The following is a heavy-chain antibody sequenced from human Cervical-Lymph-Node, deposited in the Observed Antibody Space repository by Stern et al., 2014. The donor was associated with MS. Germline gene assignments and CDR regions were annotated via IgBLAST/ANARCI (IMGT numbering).Heavy chain of an antibody. D-gene: IGHD2-15*01. J-gene: IGHJ4*02. CDR2: IGLRSSTI. V-gene: IGHV3-48*01. CDR3: AREELYCSGGNCYFGFDS. CDR1: GFTFSRHT. Sequence: EVQLVESGGALVQPGGSLRLSCVGSGFTFSRHTMNWVRQAPGKGLEWVSYIGLRSSTIYYADSVKGRFTISRDDANNSLFLQMNNLRAEDTALYYCAREELYCSGGNCYFGFDSWGQGTLVTVSS.